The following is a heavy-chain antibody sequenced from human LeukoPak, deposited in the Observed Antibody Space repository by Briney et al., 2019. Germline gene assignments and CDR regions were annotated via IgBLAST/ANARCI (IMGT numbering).Heavy chain of an antibody. CDR2: INQDGSVK. Sequence: PGGSLRLSCAASGFTFRIYWMSWVRQAPGKGLEWVANINQDGSVKFYVDSVKGRFTISRDNTKNSLYLQMNSLRAEDTAVYYCATSRDSSGVNWGQGNLVTVSS. V-gene: IGHV3-7*01. D-gene: IGHD3-22*01. CDR1: GFTFRIYW. J-gene: IGHJ4*02. CDR3: ATSRDSSGVN.